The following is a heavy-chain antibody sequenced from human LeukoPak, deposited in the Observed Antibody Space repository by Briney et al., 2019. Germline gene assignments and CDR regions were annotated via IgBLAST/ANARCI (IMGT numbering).Heavy chain of an antibody. CDR3: AREFGLRYFDWLLWGAFDI. V-gene: IGHV3-7*01. J-gene: IGHJ3*02. CDR1: GFTLSTYW. CDR2: IKQDGSEK. Sequence: GGSLRRSCAASGFTLSTYWMSWVRQAPGKGLEWVANIKQDGSEKYYVDSVKGRFTISRDNAKNSLYLQMNSLRANDTAVYYCAREFGLRYFDWLLWGAFDIWGQGTMVTVSS. D-gene: IGHD3-9*01.